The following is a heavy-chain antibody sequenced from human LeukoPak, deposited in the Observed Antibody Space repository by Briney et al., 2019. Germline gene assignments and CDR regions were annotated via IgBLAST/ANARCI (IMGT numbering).Heavy chain of an antibody. J-gene: IGHJ4*02. D-gene: IGHD2-2*01. Sequence: SETLSLTCTVSGYSISSGYYWGWIRQPPGKGLEWIGSIYHSGSTYYNPSLKSRVTISVDTSKNQFSLKLSSVTAADTAVYYCWIVVVPATFDYWGPRTLVTVSS. CDR2: IYHSGST. CDR3: WIVVVPATFDY. V-gene: IGHV4-38-2*02. CDR1: GYSISSGYY.